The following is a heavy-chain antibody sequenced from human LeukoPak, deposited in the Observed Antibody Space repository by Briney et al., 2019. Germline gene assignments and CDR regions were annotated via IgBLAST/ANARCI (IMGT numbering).Heavy chain of an antibody. J-gene: IGHJ4*02. CDR3: ARGFHDVLTGPDY. CDR1: GGSISSSSYY. V-gene: IGHV4-39*07. D-gene: IGHD3-9*01. CDR2: IYYSGST. Sequence: PSQTLSLTCTVSGGSISSSSYYWGWIRQPPGKGLEWIGSIYYSGSTYYNPSLKSRVTISVDTSKNQFSLKLSSVTAADTAVYYCARGFHDVLTGPDYWGQGTLVTVSS.